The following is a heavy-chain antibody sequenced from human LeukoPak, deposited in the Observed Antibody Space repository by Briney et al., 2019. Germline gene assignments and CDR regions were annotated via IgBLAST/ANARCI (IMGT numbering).Heavy chain of an antibody. CDR1: GFTFSSYA. CDR2: IKQDGSQK. D-gene: IGHD3-16*02. J-gene: IGHJ4*02. V-gene: IGHV3-7*03. Sequence: PGGSLRLSCAASGFTFSSYAVSWVRQAPGKGLEWVANIKQDGSQKYYVDSVEGRFIISRENAKNSLYLQMNSLRAEDTAVYYCARIVPGEVSRSDYWGQGTLVTVSS. CDR3: ARIVPGEVSRSDY.